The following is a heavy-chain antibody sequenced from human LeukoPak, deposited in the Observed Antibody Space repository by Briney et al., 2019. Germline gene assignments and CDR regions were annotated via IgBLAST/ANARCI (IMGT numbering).Heavy chain of an antibody. CDR2: ISSGSSTI. CDR3: ARGGSSSSQDY. V-gene: IGHV3-48*01. D-gene: IGHD6-6*01. CDR1: GFSFSYYN. Sequence: GGSLRLSCAASGFSFSYYNMNWLRQAPGKGLEWVSYISSGSSTIYYADSVKGRFTISRDNAKNSLYLQMNSLRAEDTAVYYCARGGSSSSQDYWGQGTLVTVSS. J-gene: IGHJ4*02.